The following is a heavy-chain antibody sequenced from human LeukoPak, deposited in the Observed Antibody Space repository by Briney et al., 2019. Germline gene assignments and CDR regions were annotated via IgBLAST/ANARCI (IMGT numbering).Heavy chain of an antibody. V-gene: IGHV4-38-2*02. CDR2: INHSGST. D-gene: IGHD6-13*01. Sequence: SETLSLTCTVSGYSISSGYYWGWIRQPPGKGLEWIGEINHSGSTNYNPSLKSRVTISVDTSKNQFSLKLSSVTAADTAVYYCARRAGYSSSWYPFNWFDPWGQGTLVTVSS. CDR3: ARRAGYSSSWYPFNWFDP. J-gene: IGHJ5*02. CDR1: GYSISSGYY.